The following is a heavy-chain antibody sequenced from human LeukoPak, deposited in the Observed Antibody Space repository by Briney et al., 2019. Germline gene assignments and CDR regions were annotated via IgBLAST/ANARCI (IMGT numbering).Heavy chain of an antibody. D-gene: IGHD5-18*01. CDR2: IYHSGSTYYN. J-gene: IGHJ6*03. Sequence: SETLSLTCTVSAYSISSGYYWGWIRQPPGKGLEWIGSIYHSGSTYYNYYNPSLKSRVTISVDTSKNQFSLKLSSVTAADTAVYYCARAEKKGYPHYYYYMDVWGKGTTVTVSS. CDR1: AYSISSGYY. CDR3: ARAEKKGYPHYYYYMDV. V-gene: IGHV4-38-2*02.